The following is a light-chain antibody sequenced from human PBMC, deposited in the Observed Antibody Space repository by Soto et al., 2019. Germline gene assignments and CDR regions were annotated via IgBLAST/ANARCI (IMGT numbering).Light chain of an antibody. CDR2: RNN. CDR1: SSNIGSNY. V-gene: IGLV1-47*01. CDR3: AAWDDSLSAVV. J-gene: IGLJ2*01. Sequence: QAVVTQPPSASGTPGQRITISCSGSSSNIGSNYVYWYHQLPGTAPKLLIYRNNQRPSGVPDRFSGSKSGTSASLAISGLRSEDXADFYCAAWDDSLSAVVFGGGTKVTVL.